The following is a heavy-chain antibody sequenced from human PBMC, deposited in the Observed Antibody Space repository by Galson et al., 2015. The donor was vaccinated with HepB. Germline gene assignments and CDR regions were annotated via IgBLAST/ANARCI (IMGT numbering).Heavy chain of an antibody. CDR2: ISYDGSNK. Sequence: SLRLSCAASGFTFSSYAMHWVRQDPGKGLEGVAVISYDGSNKYYADSVKGRFTITRDNSKNTVYLQMNSLRAEDTAVYYCVRDRSFAPAVAGKRFDYWGQGTLVTVSS. D-gene: IGHD6-19*01. J-gene: IGHJ4*02. V-gene: IGHV3-30*04. CDR3: VRDRSFAPAVAGKRFDY. CDR1: GFTFSSYA.